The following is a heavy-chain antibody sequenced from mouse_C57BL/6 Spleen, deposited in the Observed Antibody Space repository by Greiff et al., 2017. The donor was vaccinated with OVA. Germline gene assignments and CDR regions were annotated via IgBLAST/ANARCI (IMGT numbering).Heavy chain of an antibody. Sequence: QVQLQQSGPELVKPGASVKLSCKASGYTFTSYDINWVKQRPGQGLEWIGWIYPRDGSTKYNEKFKGKATLTVDTSSSTAYMERHSLTSEDSAVYFCARSGDDGYYGGYFDVWGTGTTVTVSS. CDR2: IYPRDGST. CDR3: ARSGDDGYYGGYFDV. CDR1: GYTFTSYD. J-gene: IGHJ1*03. D-gene: IGHD2-3*01. V-gene: IGHV1-85*01.